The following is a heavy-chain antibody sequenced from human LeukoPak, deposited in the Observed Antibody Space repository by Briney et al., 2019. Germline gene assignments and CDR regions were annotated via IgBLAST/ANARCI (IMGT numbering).Heavy chain of an antibody. CDR3: ARSPYGSGSYCDY. J-gene: IGHJ4*02. Sequence: PSETLSLTCTVSGGSISSSSYYWGWIRQPPGKGLEWIGSIYYSGSTYYNPSLKSRVTISVDTSKNQFSLKLSSVTAADTAVYYCARSPYGSGSYCDYWGQGTLVTVSS. CDR1: GGSISSSSYY. D-gene: IGHD3-10*01. V-gene: IGHV4-39*01. CDR2: IYYSGST.